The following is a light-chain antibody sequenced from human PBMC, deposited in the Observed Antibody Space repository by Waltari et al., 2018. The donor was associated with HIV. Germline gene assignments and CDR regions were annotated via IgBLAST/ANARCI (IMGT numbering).Light chain of an antibody. V-gene: IGLV2-11*01. CDR3: CSYAGSYTVV. CDR1: SSDVGGYNY. CDR2: DVS. Sequence: QSALTQPRSVSVSPGQSVTISCTGTSSDVGGYNYVPWYQQHPGKAPKLMIYDVSKRPSGVPDRFSGSKSGNTASLTISGLQAEDEANYYCCSYAGSYTVVFGGGTKLTVL. J-gene: IGLJ2*01.